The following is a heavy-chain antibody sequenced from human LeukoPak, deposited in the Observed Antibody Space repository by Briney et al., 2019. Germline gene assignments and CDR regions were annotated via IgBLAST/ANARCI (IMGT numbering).Heavy chain of an antibody. CDR3: AREPRPDIVGATHDY. V-gene: IGHV3-21*01. D-gene: IGHD1-26*01. Sequence: GGSLRLSCAASGFTFSSYSMNWVRQAPGKGLEWVSSISSSSSYIYYADSVKGRFTISRDNAQNSLYLQMNSLRAEDTAVYYTAREPRPDIVGATHDYWGQGTLVTVSS. J-gene: IGHJ4*02. CDR2: ISSSSSYI. CDR1: GFTFSSYS.